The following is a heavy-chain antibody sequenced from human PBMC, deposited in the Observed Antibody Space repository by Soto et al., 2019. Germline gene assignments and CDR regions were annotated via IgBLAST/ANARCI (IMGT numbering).Heavy chain of an antibody. D-gene: IGHD2-15*01. CDR3: AGFSEVAATEINWFDP. J-gene: IGHJ5*02. Sequence: PSETLSLTCTVSGASINSGDYYWSWIRQPPGKGLEWIGYIYYSGSTYYNPSLKSRVTISVDTSKNQFSLKLSSVTAADTAVYYCAGFSEVAATEINWFDPWGQGXLVTVSS. V-gene: IGHV4-30-4*01. CDR1: GASINSGDYY. CDR2: IYYSGST.